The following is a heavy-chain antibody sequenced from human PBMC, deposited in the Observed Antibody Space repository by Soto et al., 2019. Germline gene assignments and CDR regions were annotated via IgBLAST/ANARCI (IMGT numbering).Heavy chain of an antibody. J-gene: IGHJ4*02. CDR3: ARDNWNYGDAYDY. CDR1: GASISSYY. V-gene: IGHV4-59*01. D-gene: IGHD4-17*01. Sequence: SETLSLTCTVSGASISSYYWTWIRQSPGTGLEWIGYIYYSGSTNYNPSLKSRVTISIDTSKNQFSLKLSSVTAADTAMYYCARDNWNYGDAYDYWGQGTLVTVSS. CDR2: IYYSGST.